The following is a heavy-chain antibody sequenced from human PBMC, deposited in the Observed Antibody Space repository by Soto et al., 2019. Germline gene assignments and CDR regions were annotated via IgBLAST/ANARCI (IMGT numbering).Heavy chain of an antibody. V-gene: IGHV3-74*01. CDR2: INSDGSST. CDR1: GFTFSSYW. J-gene: IGHJ6*02. CDR3: ARAPQAYYDFWSGYSYDYYYYGMDV. Sequence: GGSLRLSCAASGFTFSSYWMHWVRQAPGKGLVWVSRINSDGSSTSYADSVKGRFTISRDNAKNTLYLQMNSLRAEDTAVYYCARAPQAYYDFWSGYSYDYYYYGMDVWGQGTTVTVSS. D-gene: IGHD3-3*01.